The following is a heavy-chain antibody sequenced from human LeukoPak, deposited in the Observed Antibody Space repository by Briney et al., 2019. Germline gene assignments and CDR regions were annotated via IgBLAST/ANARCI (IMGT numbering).Heavy chain of an antibody. J-gene: IGHJ6*03. CDR1: GGSISSYY. D-gene: IGHD3-3*01. CDR2: IYYSGST. V-gene: IGHV4-59*01. Sequence: SSETLSLTCTVSGGSISSYYWSWIRQPPGKGLEWIGYIYYSGSTNYNPSLKSRDTISVDTSKNQFSLKLSSVTAADTAVYYCARYIFLEWFSVGNYMDVWGKGTTVTVSS. CDR3: ARYIFLEWFSVGNYMDV.